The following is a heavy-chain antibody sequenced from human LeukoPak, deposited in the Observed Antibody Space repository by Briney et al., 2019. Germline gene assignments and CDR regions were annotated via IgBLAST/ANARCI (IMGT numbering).Heavy chain of an antibody. Sequence: PGRSLRLSCAASGFTFSSYGMHWVRQAPGKGLEWVAVISYDGSNKYYADSVKGRFTISRDNSKNTLYLQMNSLRAEDTAVYYCAKDRVRSYYYYMDVWGKGTTVTVSS. V-gene: IGHV3-30*18. CDR1: GFTFSSYG. CDR3: AKDRVRSYYYYMDV. D-gene: IGHD3-10*01. J-gene: IGHJ6*03. CDR2: ISYDGSNK.